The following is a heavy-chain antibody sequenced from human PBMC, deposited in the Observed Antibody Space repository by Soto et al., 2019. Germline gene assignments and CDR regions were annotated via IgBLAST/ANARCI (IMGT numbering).Heavy chain of an antibody. CDR3: ARRGNWNGLDY. Sequence: SETLSLTCTVSGGSISSSSYYWGWIRQPPGKGLEWIGSIYYSGSTYYNPSLKSRVTISVDTSKNQFSLKLSSVTAADTAVYYCARRGNWNGLDYWGQGTLVTVSS. V-gene: IGHV4-39*01. D-gene: IGHD1-20*01. J-gene: IGHJ4*02. CDR1: GGSISSSSYY. CDR2: IYYSGST.